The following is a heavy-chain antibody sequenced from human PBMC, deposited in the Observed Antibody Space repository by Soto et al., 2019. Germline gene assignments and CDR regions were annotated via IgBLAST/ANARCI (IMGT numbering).Heavy chain of an antibody. CDR1: GGSISTGGYY. CDR2: IYYSGST. CDR3: AVPRLVAGDYYYFGMDV. D-gene: IGHD3-16*01. V-gene: IGHV4-31*03. Sequence: TSTVSGGSISTGGYYGCWIRQHTGKGLEWIGYIYYSGSTYYNPSLKSRVTISVDTSKNQFSLELSSVTAADTAAYYSAVPRLVAGDYYYFGMDVWGQGTTVT. J-gene: IGHJ6*02.